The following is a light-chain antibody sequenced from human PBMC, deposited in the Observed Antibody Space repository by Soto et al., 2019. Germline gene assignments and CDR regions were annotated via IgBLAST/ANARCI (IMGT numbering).Light chain of an antibody. J-gene: IGKJ2*01. CDR1: QSVSSY. CDR2: DAS. V-gene: IGKV3-11*01. CDR3: QQRSNWPTT. Sequence: EIVLTQSPATLSLSPGERATLSCRASQSVSSYLAWYQQKPGQAPRLLIYDASNRATGIPARFSGSGSGTDFTLTIRSLEPEDFAVYYCQQRSNWPTTFGQGTKLEIK.